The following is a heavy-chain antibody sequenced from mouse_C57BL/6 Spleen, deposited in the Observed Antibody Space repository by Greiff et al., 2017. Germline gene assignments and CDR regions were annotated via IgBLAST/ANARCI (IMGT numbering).Heavy chain of an antibody. V-gene: IGHV5-17*01. CDR2: ISSGSSTI. Sequence: EVMLVESGGGLVKPGGSLKLSCAASGFTFSDYGMHWVRQAPEKGLEWVAYISSGSSTIYYADTVKGRFTISRDNAKNTLFLQMTSLRSEDTAMYYCARWYDGSSLYYFDYWGQGTTLTGSS. CDR1: GFTFSDYG. D-gene: IGHD1-1*01. J-gene: IGHJ2*01. CDR3: ARWYDGSSLYYFDY.